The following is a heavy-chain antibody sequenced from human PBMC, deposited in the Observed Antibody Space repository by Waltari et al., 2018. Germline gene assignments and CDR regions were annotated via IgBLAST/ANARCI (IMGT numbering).Heavy chain of an antibody. J-gene: IGHJ6*03. D-gene: IGHD6-13*01. Sequence: QVELQESGPGLVKASETLSLPCTVSGGSISTYSCSCIRQPPGKGLEYIGYVYYTGTTNYNPSLKNRVTISLDTSKNQFSLKVNSVTAADTAVYYCARADSSTAYFYYYMDVWGTGTTVTVSS. CDR1: GGSISTYS. CDR3: ARADSSTAYFYYYMDV. CDR2: VYYTGTT. V-gene: IGHV4-59*01.